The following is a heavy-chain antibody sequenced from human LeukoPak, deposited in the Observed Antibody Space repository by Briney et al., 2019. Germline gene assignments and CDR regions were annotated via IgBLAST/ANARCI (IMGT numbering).Heavy chain of an antibody. Sequence: PGGSLRLSCAASGFTFSNAWMSWVRQAPGKGLEWVSGFGGGGGPTYYADSVKGRFAISRDNSKNTLYLQMNSLRADDTAVYYCAKDRRQLANFDYWGQGTLVTVSS. D-gene: IGHD6-13*01. CDR1: GFTFSNAW. CDR2: FGGGGGPT. J-gene: IGHJ4*02. CDR3: AKDRRQLANFDY. V-gene: IGHV3-23*01.